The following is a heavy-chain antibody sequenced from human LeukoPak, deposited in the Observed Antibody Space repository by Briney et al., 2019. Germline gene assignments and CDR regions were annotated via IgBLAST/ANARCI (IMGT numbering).Heavy chain of an antibody. CDR1: GFTFSSYS. V-gene: IGHV3-21*01. J-gene: IGHJ4*02. D-gene: IGHD3-10*01. CDR3: ARDGSGRVPEMSAPDY. Sequence: GGSLRLSCAASGFTFSSYSMDWVRQAPGKGLEWVSSISSSSSYIYYGDSVKGRFTISRDNAKNSLYLQMNSLRAEDTAVYYCARDGSGRVPEMSAPDYWGQGTLVTVSS. CDR2: ISSSSSYI.